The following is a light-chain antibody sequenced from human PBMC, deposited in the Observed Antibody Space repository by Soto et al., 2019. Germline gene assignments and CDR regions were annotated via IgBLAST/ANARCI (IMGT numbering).Light chain of an antibody. Sequence: QLVLTQPPSASGSPGQSVTISCTGTNSDIGTYIYVSWYQQHPGKGPRLILYEVSKRPSGVPDRFSGSKSGNTASLTVSGLQTEDEGDYYCSSYAGVKNFVVFGGGTKLTVL. J-gene: IGLJ2*01. CDR3: SSYAGVKNFVV. CDR2: EVS. CDR1: NSDIGTYIY. V-gene: IGLV2-8*01.